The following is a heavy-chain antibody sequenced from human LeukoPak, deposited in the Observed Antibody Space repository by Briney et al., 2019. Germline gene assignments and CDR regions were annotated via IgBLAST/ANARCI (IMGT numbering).Heavy chain of an antibody. J-gene: IGHJ4*02. CDR1: GFTFTSYG. CDR3: AKNRDNSWYSGCFEH. V-gene: IGHV3-30*18. D-gene: IGHD6-13*01. Sequence: GRSLRLSCAASGFTFTSYGMHWVRQAPGKGLEWVAVISYDGTYKYYAGSVKGRFTISRDDSKNTLYLQTNSLRAEDTAVYYCAKNRDNSWYSGCFEHWGQGNLVT. CDR2: ISYDGTYK.